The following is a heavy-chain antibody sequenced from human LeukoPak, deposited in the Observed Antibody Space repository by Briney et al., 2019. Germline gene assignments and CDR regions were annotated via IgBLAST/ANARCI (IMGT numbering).Heavy chain of an antibody. D-gene: IGHD3-22*01. CDR1: GYTFTDSY. Sequence: ASVKVSCKASGYTFTDSYIHWVRQAPGQGLEWMGWINPNGGGTNFAQKFQGRVTMTGDTSINTTYMELSRLRSDDTAVYYCARDSGITMIVGWGQGTQVTVSS. J-gene: IGHJ4*02. CDR2: INPNGGGT. CDR3: ARDSGITMIVG. V-gene: IGHV1-2*02.